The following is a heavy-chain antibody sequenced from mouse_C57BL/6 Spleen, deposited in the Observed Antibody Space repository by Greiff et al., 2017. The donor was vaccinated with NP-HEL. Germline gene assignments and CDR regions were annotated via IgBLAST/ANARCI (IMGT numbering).Heavy chain of an antibody. V-gene: IGHV2-5*01. Sequence: QVQLKESGPGLVQPSQSLSITCTVSGFSLTSYGVHWVRQSPGKGLEWLGVIWRGGSTDYNAAFMSRLSITKDNSKSQVFFKMNSLQADDTAIYYCAKGDYGSLYAMDYWGQGTSVTVSS. CDR3: AKGDYGSLYAMDY. CDR1: GFSLTSYG. D-gene: IGHD1-1*01. CDR2: IWRGGST. J-gene: IGHJ4*01.